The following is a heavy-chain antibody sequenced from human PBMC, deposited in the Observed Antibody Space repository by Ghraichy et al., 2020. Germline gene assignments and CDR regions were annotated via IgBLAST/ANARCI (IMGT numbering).Heavy chain of an antibody. D-gene: IGHD3-3*01. V-gene: IGHV4-59*01. CDR2: IYHSKTT. CDR3: ARLQRSTFYDFWAFDP. CDR1: GVSINNYY. Sequence: SQTLSRTCTVSGVSINNYYWSWIRQSPGQGLEWIGHIYHSKTTTYNPSLTSRVTISADASNNQFFLRLTSVTTADTAMYYCARLQRSTFYDFWAFDPWGQGTLVIVSP. J-gene: IGHJ5*02.